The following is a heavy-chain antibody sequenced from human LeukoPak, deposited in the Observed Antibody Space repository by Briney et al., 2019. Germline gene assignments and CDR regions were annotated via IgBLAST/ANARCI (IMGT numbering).Heavy chain of an antibody. CDR1: GYTFTSYD. Sequence: ASVKVSCKASGYTFTSYDINWVRQATGQGLEWMGWMNPNSGNTGYAQKFQGRVTMTRNTSISTAYMELSSLRSEDTAVYYCASTQLWFGELSYGMDAWGQGTTVTVSS. D-gene: IGHD3-10*01. CDR3: ASTQLWFGELSYGMDA. V-gene: IGHV1-8*01. J-gene: IGHJ6*02. CDR2: MNPNSGNT.